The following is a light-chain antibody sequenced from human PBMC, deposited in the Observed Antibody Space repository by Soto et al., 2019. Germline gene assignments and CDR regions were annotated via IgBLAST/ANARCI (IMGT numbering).Light chain of an antibody. J-gene: IGKJ1*01. CDR3: MQGTHWPWT. V-gene: IGKV2-30*02. CDR2: KVS. CDR1: QSLIHSDGDTY. Sequence: DVVMTQSPLSLPVTLGQPASISCRSSQSLIHSDGDTYLNWFQQRPGQSPRRLIYKVSDRDSGVPERFTGSGSGTDFTLKISRVEAEDVGVYYCMQGTHWPWTFGQGTEVESK.